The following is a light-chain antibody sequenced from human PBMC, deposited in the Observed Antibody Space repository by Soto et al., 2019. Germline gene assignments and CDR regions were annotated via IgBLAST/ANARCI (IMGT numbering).Light chain of an antibody. CDR1: SSNIGSNY. J-gene: IGLJ1*01. CDR3: AAWDDSLSGLYV. Sequence: QSVLTQPPSASGTPGQRVTISCSGSSSNIGSNYVYWYQQLPGTAPKLLIYSNNQRPSGVPDRFCGSKSGTSASLAISGLRSEDEADYYCAAWDDSLSGLYVFGTGTKGTVL. CDR2: SNN. V-gene: IGLV1-47*02.